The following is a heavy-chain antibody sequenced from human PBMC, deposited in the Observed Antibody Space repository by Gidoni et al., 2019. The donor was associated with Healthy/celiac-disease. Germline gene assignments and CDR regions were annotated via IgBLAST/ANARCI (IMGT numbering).Heavy chain of an antibody. J-gene: IGHJ2*01. Sequence: EVQLLESGGGLVQPGGSLRLPCAASGFTFSSNAIGWVRQAPGKGLEWVSAISGSGGSTYYADSVKGRFTISRDNSKNTLYLQMNSLRAEDTAVYYCAKEAVLAYYYDSSGYFSDWYFDLWGRGTLVTVSS. CDR2: ISGSGGST. V-gene: IGHV3-23*01. CDR3: AKEAVLAYYYDSSGYFSDWYFDL. D-gene: IGHD3-22*01. CDR1: GFTFSSNA.